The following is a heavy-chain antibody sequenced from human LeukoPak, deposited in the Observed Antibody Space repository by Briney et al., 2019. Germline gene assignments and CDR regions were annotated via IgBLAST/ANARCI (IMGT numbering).Heavy chain of an antibody. J-gene: IGHJ6*03. D-gene: IGHD3-22*01. CDR3: ARNYYDSSGYYSSYYYYMDV. CDR1: GYTFTSYY. CDR2: INPSGGST. V-gene: IGHV1-46*01. Sequence: ASVKVSCKASGYTFTSYYMHWVRQAPGQGLEWMGIINPSGGSTSYAQKFQGRVTMTRDTSTSTVYMELSSLRSEDTAVYYCARNYYDSSGYYSSYYYYMDVWGKGTTVTISS.